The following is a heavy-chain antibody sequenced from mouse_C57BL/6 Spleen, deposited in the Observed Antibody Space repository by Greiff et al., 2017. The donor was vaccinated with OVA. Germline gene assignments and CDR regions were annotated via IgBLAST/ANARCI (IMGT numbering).Heavy chain of an antibody. CDR2: IYPGDGST. CDR1: GYTFTSYD. V-gene: IGHV1-85*01. Sequence: VQLQQSGPELVKPGASVKLSCKASGYTFTSYDINWVKQRPGQGLEWIGWIYPGDGSTKYNEKFKGKATLTVDTSSSTAYMELHSLTSEDSAVYFCSRWYHYYGSGCWGQGTTLTASS. J-gene: IGHJ2*01. D-gene: IGHD1-2*01. CDR3: SRWYHYYGSGC.